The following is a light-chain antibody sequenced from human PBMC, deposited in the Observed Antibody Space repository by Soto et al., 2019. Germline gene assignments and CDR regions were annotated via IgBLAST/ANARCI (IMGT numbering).Light chain of an antibody. CDR3: ASWDDSLNGLYV. Sequence: QSVLTQPPSASGTPGQRVTISCSGGSSNIGANAVTWYHQLPPTAPTLLIYSNNHRPSAVPVRFSGSRSGTSASLAISGLQSEDEADYYCASWDDSLNGLYVFGTGTKLTVL. V-gene: IGLV1-44*01. J-gene: IGLJ1*01. CDR2: SNN. CDR1: SSNIGANA.